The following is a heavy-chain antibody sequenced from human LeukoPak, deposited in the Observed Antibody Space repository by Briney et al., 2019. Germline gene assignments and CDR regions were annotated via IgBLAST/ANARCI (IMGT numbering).Heavy chain of an antibody. J-gene: IGHJ5*02. V-gene: IGHV3-21*01. CDR1: GFTFSSYS. Sequence: PGGSLRLSCAASGFTFSSYSMNWVRQAPGKGLEWVLSISSSSSYIYYADSVKGRFTISRDNAKNSLYLQMNSLRAEDTAVYYCARSTTDFWSGDFDPWGQGTLVTVSS. CDR3: ARSTTDFWSGDFDP. D-gene: IGHD3-3*01. CDR2: ISSSSSYI.